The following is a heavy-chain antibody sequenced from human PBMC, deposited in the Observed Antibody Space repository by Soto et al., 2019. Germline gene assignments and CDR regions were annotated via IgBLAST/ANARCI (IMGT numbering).Heavy chain of an antibody. Sequence: WGSLRLSCATSGFTFRGYGMNWVRQAPGKGPEWLAVISYTGTTKHYADSVKGRFTISIDNGKNTLHLQINSLRGEDTAVYYCAQSAEDSRAYVGYFDHWGQGTMVTVSS. J-gene: IGHJ4*02. D-gene: IGHD3-22*01. V-gene: IGHV3-30*18. CDR1: GFTFRGYG. CDR3: AQSAEDSRAYVGYFDH. CDR2: ISYTGTTK.